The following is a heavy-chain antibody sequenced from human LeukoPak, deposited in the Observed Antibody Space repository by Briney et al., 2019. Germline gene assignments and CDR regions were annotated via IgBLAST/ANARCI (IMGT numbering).Heavy chain of an antibody. Sequence: SETLSLTCTVSGGSISSYSWSWIRQPPGKGLEWIGYIYYSGSTNYNPSLKSRVTISVDTSKNQFSLKLSSVTAADTAVYYCGYGSGPSGDFDIWGQGTMVTVSS. D-gene: IGHD3-10*01. CDR2: IYYSGST. J-gene: IGHJ3*02. CDR3: GYGSGPSGDFDI. CDR1: GGSISSYS. V-gene: IGHV4-59*08.